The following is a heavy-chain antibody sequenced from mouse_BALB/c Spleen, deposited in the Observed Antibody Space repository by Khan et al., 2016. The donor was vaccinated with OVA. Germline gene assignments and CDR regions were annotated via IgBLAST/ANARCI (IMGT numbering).Heavy chain of an antibody. CDR2: IWSAGST. J-gene: IGHJ3*01. D-gene: IGHD2-4*01. CDR1: GFSLNNYS. V-gene: IGHV2-2*02. CDR3: ATRGNDYGRGALFAY. Sequence: QVQLKESGPGLVQPSQSLSITCTVSGFSLNNYSIHWVRQSPGKGLEWLGVIWSAGSTDYNAAFISRLTINKDNSRSQVFFKMNSLQPNDTAIYYDATRGNDYGRGALFAYWGQGTLVTVSA.